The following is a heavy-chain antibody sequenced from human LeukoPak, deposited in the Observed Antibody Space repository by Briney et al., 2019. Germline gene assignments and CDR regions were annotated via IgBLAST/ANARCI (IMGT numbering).Heavy chain of an antibody. J-gene: IGHJ6*02. D-gene: IGHD2-21*02. CDR3: ARGMYGDSVGMDV. Sequence: GGSLRLSCAASGFTFSTYRMYWVRQAPGKGLMGVSRMNSDGCTIRYADSVEGRFTISRDNAKNTLYLQMDSLRVEDTAVYYCARGMYGDSVGMDVWGQGTTVTVSS. V-gene: IGHV3-74*01. CDR2: MNSDGCTI. CDR1: GFTFSTYR.